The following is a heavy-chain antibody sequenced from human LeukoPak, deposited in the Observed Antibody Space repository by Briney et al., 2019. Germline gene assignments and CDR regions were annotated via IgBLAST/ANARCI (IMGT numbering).Heavy chain of an antibody. CDR2: INPSGGST. Sequence: ASVKVSCKASGYTFTSYYMHWVRQAPAQGLEWMGIINPSGGSTSYAQKFQGRVTMTRDTSTSTVYMEMSSLRYEETAVYYCARVGTYSSALDVWGQGTTVTVSS. D-gene: IGHD6-25*01. J-gene: IGHJ6*02. V-gene: IGHV1-46*01. CDR3: ARVGTYSSALDV. CDR1: GYTFTSYY.